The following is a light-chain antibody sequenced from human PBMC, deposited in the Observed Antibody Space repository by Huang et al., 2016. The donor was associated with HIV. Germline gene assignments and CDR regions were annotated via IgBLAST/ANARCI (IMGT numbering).Light chain of an antibody. CDR3: MQTSETPLT. Sequence: DIVMTQSPLSLPVTLGGPASISCKSRQSLLQSDGYTYLDWYLQKPGQSPQLLVYLASNRAPGVPDRFSGSGSGTDFTLKISRVEAEDVGVYYCMQTSETPLTFGGGTKVDIK. V-gene: IGKV2-28*01. J-gene: IGKJ4*01. CDR1: QSLLQSDGYTY. CDR2: LAS.